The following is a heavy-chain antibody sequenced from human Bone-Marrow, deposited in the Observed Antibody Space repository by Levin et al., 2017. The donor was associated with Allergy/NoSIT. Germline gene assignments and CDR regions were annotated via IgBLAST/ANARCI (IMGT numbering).Heavy chain of an antibody. Sequence: LSGGSLRLSCAASGFTFSDYDMHWVRQAPGKGLEWVAVISLDGNNKNHADSVRGRFAISRDNLKNTVYLQINSLRDEDTAIYYCAKDTGKGRLGYYYNGMDVWGQGTTVTVSS. V-gene: IGHV3-30*18. D-gene: IGHD2-8*02. CDR2: ISLDGNNK. CDR3: AKDTGKGRLGYYYNGMDV. J-gene: IGHJ6*02. CDR1: GFTFSDYD.